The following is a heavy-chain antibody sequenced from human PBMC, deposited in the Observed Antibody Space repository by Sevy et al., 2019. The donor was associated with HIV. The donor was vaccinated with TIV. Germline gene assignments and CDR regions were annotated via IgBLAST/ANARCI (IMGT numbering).Heavy chain of an antibody. CDR2: LSLQGTNK. CDR1: GTNFGAFA. V-gene: IGHV3-30*18. D-gene: IGHD3-10*01. CDR3: AKDVVGGTYYIENYHYGMDV. Sequence: GGSLRLSCAVSGTNFGAFAMHWVRQAPGKGLEWVAGLSLQGTNKYYADSLKGRFNMSRDNSKDILYLHMMSLRPEDTAIYYCAKDVVGGTYYIENYHYGMDVWGLGTTVTVSS. J-gene: IGHJ6*02.